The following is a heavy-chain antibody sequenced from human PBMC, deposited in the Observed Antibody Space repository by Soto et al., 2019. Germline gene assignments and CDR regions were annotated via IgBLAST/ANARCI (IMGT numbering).Heavy chain of an antibody. CDR3: AKGTYYYGSAPFYFDY. Sequence: GGSLRLSCAASGFTFSSYAMSWVRQAPGKGLEWVSGISDSGGSTYYADSVKGRFTISRDNSKNTLYLQMNSLRAEDTAVYYCAKGTYYYGSAPFYFDYWGQGTLVTVSS. CDR2: ISDSGGST. CDR1: GFTFSSYA. J-gene: IGHJ4*02. V-gene: IGHV3-23*01. D-gene: IGHD3-10*01.